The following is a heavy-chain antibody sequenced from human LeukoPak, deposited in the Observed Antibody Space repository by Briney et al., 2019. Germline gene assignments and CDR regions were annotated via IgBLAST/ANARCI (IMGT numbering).Heavy chain of an antibody. Sequence: PGGSLRLSCAASGFTFSSYSMNWVRQAPGKGLEWVSSISSSSSYIYYADSVKGRFTISRDNAKNSLYLQMNSLRAEDTAVYYCARGRTMVRGVSPYFDYWGQGTLVTVSS. CDR1: GFTFSSYS. V-gene: IGHV3-21*01. J-gene: IGHJ4*02. CDR2: ISSSSSYI. D-gene: IGHD3-10*01. CDR3: ARGRTMVRGVSPYFDY.